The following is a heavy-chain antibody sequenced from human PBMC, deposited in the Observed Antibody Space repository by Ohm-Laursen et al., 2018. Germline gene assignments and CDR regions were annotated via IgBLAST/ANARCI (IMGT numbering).Heavy chain of an antibody. J-gene: IGHJ4*02. V-gene: IGHV3-33*01. D-gene: IGHD1/OR15-1a*01. Sequence: SLRLSCAASGFTFSSYGMHWVRQAPGKGLEWVAVIWYDGSNKYYADSVKGRFTISRDNAKNSVSLQMNSLRGEDTAVYYCARGSGTPWGLYFDHWGQGALVTVSS. CDR2: IWYDGSNK. CDR1: GFTFSSYG. CDR3: ARGSGTPWGLYFDH.